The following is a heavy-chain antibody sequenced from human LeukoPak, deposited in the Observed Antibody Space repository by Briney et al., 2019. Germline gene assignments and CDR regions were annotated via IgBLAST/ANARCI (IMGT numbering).Heavy chain of an antibody. CDR2: ISYSGST. V-gene: IGHV4-39*01. CDR3: ASTFENSFVSDY. J-gene: IGHJ4*02. D-gene: IGHD5-18*01. Sequence: PSETLSLTCTVSGGSISSSSYYWGWIRQPPGKGLEWIGSISYSGSTYYNPSLRGRVTISGETSKNQFSLKLSSVTAADTAVYYCASTFENSFVSDYWGQGTLVTVSS. CDR1: GGSISSSSYY.